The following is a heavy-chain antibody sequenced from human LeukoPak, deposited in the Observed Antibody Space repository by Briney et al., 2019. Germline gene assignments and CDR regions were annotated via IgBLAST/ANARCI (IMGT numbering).Heavy chain of an antibody. CDR2: INHSGST. J-gene: IGHJ6*02. D-gene: IGHD2-2*01. Sequence: SETLSLTCVVYGGSFSGYYWSWIRQPPGKGLELIGEINHSGSTNYNPSLKSRVTISVDTSKNQFSLKLSSVTAADTAVYYCASLPRSLGYCSSTSCYGHYYYYGMDVWGQGTTVTVSS. CDR3: ASLPRSLGYCSSTSCYGHYYYYGMDV. CDR1: GGSFSGYY. V-gene: IGHV4-34*01.